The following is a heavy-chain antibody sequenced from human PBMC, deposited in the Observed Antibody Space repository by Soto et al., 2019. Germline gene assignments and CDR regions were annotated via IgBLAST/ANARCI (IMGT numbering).Heavy chain of an antibody. D-gene: IGHD3-10*01. CDR2: IYYSGST. CDR3: ARYYGSGSPIHY. Sequence: SETLSLTCTVSGGSISSSSYYWGWIRQPPGKGLEWIGSIYYSGSTYYNPSLKSRVTISVDTSKNQFSLKLSSVTAADTAVYYCARYYGSGSPIHYWGQGTLVTVSS. CDR1: GGSISSSSYY. J-gene: IGHJ4*02. V-gene: IGHV4-39*01.